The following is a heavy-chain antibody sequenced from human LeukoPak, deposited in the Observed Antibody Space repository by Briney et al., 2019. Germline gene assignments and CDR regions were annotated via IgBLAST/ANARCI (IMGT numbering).Heavy chain of an antibody. D-gene: IGHD4-17*01. J-gene: IGHJ4*02. V-gene: IGHV4-34*01. CDR3: AGATVTTLLGY. CDR1: GGSFSGYY. Sequence: SETLSLTCAVYGGSFSGYYWSWIRQPPGKGLEWIGEINHSGSTNYNPSLKSRVTISVDTSKNQFSLKLSSVTAADTAVYYCAGATVTTLLGYWGQGTLVTVSS. CDR2: INHSGST.